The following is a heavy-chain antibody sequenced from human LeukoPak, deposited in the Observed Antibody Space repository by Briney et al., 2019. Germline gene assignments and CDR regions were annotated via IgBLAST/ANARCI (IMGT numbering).Heavy chain of an antibody. Sequence: GASAKVSCKASGYTFTGYNIHWVRQAPGQGLEWMAWINPNSGGTDYAQKFQGRVTMTRDTSNTTAYMELSSLRSDDTAVYYCARVSPSGSRAFDYWGQGTLVTVSS. J-gene: IGHJ4*02. V-gene: IGHV1-2*02. CDR2: INPNSGGT. CDR1: GYTFTGYN. D-gene: IGHD3-10*01. CDR3: ARVSPSGSRAFDY.